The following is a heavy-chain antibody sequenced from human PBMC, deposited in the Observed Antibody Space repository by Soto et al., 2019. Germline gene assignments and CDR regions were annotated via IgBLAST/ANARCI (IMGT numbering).Heavy chain of an antibody. CDR2: IYNSGST. CDR3: TRGRMPTVD. J-gene: IGHJ4*02. V-gene: IGHV4-61*01. D-gene: IGHD2-2*01. CDR1: GGSVSSGNNY. Sequence: QVKLQESGPGLVKPSETLSLTCSVSGGSVSSGNNYWSWVRQPPGKGLEWIGYIYNSGSTNYNPSLARRVTISVDTSKNQFSLNLSSVTAADTAVYYCTRGRMPTVDGGQGTLVTVSS.